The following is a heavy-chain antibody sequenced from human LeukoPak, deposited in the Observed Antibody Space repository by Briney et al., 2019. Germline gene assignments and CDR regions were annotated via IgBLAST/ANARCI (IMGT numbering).Heavy chain of an antibody. V-gene: IGHV1-2*02. Sequence: ASLKVSCKASGYTFTGSYMHWGRQAPGQGLEWMGWINPHTGGTNYAKKFQGRVTKTRDTSISTAYMELSRLRSDDTAVYYCARLNGYCSGGSCYWDDYWGQGTLVTVSS. CDR3: ARLNGYCSGGSCYWDDY. J-gene: IGHJ4*02. D-gene: IGHD2-15*01. CDR1: GYTFTGSY. CDR2: INPHTGGT.